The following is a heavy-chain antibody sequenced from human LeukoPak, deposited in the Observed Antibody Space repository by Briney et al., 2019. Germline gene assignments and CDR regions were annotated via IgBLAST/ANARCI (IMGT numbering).Heavy chain of an antibody. CDR2: IRYDGGNK. V-gene: IGHV3-30*02. D-gene: IGHD2-2*01. CDR1: GFTFSSYG. Sequence: GGSLRLSCAASGFTFSSYGMHWVRQAPGKGLEWVAFIRYDGGNKYYADSVKGRFTISRDNSKNTLYLQMKSLRAEDTAVYYCARTRGIVVVPAARFDYWGQGTLVTVSS. CDR3: ARTRGIVVVPAARFDY. J-gene: IGHJ4*02.